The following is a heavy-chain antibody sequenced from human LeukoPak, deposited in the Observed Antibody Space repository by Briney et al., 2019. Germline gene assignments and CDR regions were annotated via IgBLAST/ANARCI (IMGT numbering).Heavy chain of an antibody. CDR1: GGSISSYY. CDR3: ASGSVLLRY. V-gene: IGHV4-59*08. D-gene: IGHD3-10*01. CDR2: IYYSGST. Sequence: SETLSFTCTVSGGSISSYYWSWIRQPPGKGLEWIGYIYYSGSTNYNPSLKSRVTISVDTSKNQFSLKLSSVTAADTAVYYCASGSVLLRYWGQGTLVTVSS. J-gene: IGHJ4*02.